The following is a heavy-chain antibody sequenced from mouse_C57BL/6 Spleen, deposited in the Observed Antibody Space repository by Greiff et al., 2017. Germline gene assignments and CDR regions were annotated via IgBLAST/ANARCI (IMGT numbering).Heavy chain of an antibody. CDR2: IYPGDGDT. J-gene: IGHJ3*01. CDR3: ARTDL. Sequence: QLQLKESGPELVKPGASVKISCKASGYAFSSSWMNWVKQRPGKGLEWIGRIYPGDGDTNYNEKFKGKATLTADKSSSTAYMELRSLPSEDSAVYFCARTDLWGQGTLVTVSA. V-gene: IGHV1-82*01. CDR1: GYAFSSSW.